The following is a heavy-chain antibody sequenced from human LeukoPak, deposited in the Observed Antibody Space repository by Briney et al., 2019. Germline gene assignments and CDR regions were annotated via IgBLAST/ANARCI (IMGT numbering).Heavy chain of an antibody. Sequence: PSETPSLTCTVSGGSISSYYWSWIRQPPGKGLEWIGYIYYSGSTNYNPSLKSRVTISVDTSKNQFSLKLSSVTAADTAVYYCARDPNPSGWYSGAFDIWGQGTMVTVSS. J-gene: IGHJ3*02. CDR1: GGSISSYY. CDR2: IYYSGST. CDR3: ARDPNPSGWYSGAFDI. D-gene: IGHD6-19*01. V-gene: IGHV4-59*01.